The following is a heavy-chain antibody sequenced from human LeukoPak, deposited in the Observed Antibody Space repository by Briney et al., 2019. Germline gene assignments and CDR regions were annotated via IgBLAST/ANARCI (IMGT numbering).Heavy chain of an antibody. D-gene: IGHD2-8*02. CDR1: GYTFTSYD. J-gene: IGHJ6*02. Sequence: GASVKVSCKASGYTFTSYDINWVRQATGQGLEGMGWMNPNSGNTGYAQKFQGRVTMTRNTSISTAYMELSSLRSEDTAVYYCARGLGAGGYYYYYGMDVWGQGTTVTVSS. V-gene: IGHV1-8*01. CDR3: ARGLGAGGYYYYYGMDV. CDR2: MNPNSGNT.